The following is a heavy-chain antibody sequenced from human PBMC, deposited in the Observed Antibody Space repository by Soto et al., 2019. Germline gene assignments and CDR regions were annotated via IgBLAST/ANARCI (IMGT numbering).Heavy chain of an antibody. J-gene: IGHJ4*02. V-gene: IGHV3-21*01. D-gene: IGHD1-7*01. CDR2: ISSSSSYI. CDR3: ARDRPTGTTHFVY. Sequence: GGSLRLSCAASGFTFSSYSMNWVRQGPGKGLEWVSSISSSSSYIYYADSVKGRFTISRDNAKNSLYLQMNSLRAEDTAVYYCARDRPTGTTHFVYWGQGTLVTVSS. CDR1: GFTFSSYS.